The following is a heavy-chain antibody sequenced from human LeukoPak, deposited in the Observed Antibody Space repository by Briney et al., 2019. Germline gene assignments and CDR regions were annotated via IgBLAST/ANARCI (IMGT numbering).Heavy chain of an antibody. CDR2: IYYSGST. V-gene: IGHV4-39*07. D-gene: IGHD3-16*02. CDR3: ARDQLRLGELSLSLFDY. Sequence: SETLSLTCTVSGGSISSSSYYWGWIRQPPGKGLEWIGSIYYSGSTYYNPSLKSRVTISVDTSKNQFSLKLSSVTAADTAVYYCARDQLRLGELSLSLFDYWGQGTLVTVSS. J-gene: IGHJ4*02. CDR1: GGSISSSSYY.